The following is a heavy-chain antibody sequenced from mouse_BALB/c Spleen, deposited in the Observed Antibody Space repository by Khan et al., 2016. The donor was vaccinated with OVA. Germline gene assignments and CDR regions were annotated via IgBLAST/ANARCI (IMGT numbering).Heavy chain of an antibody. V-gene: IGHV1-7*01. CDR2: INPSTGYT. CDR3: ARRGLRWDFDY. D-gene: IGHD1-1*01. J-gene: IGHJ2*01. CDR1: GYTFINYW. Sequence: VKLKQSGAELAKPGASVKMSCKASGYTFINYWILWIKQRPGQGLEWIGYINPSTGYTEYNQNFKDKATLTADISSSTAYMQLSSLTSEDSAVYYCARRGLRWDFDYWGQGTTLTVSS.